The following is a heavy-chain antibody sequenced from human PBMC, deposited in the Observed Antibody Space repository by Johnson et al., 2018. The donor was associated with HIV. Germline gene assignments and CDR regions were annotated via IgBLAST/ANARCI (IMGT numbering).Heavy chain of an antibody. Sequence: VQLVESGGGVERPGGSLRLSCVGSGFTFSSYWMSWVRQAPGKGLEWVANIKQDGSEKYYVDSVKGRFTISRHNAKNSLYLQMNSLRAEDTAVYYCARVKSYGNWGSRKGGRESRAAFDIWGQGTMVTVSS. D-gene: IGHD7-27*01. CDR1: GFTFSSYW. V-gene: IGHV3-7*02. CDR3: ARVKSYGNWGSRKGGRESRAAFDI. CDR2: IKQDGSEK. J-gene: IGHJ3*02.